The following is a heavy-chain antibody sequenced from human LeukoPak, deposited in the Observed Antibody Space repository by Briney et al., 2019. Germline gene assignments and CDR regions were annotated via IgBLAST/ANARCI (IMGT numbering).Heavy chain of an antibody. D-gene: IGHD3-16*02. Sequence: ASEKVSCKASGYTFTSYGISWVRQAPGQGLEWMGWISAYNGNTNYAQKLQGRVTMTTDTPTSTAYMELRSLRSDDTAVYYCARVEAAYDYVWGSYRPRYYFDYWGQGTLVTVSS. J-gene: IGHJ4*02. CDR3: ARVEAAYDYVWGSYRPRYYFDY. CDR1: GYTFTSYG. CDR2: ISAYNGNT. V-gene: IGHV1-18*01.